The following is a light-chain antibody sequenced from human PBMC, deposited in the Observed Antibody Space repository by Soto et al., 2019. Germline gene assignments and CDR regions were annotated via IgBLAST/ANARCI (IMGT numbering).Light chain of an antibody. Sequence: EIVLTQSPGTLSLSPGERATLSCRASQSVSSSYLALYQQKPGQAPRLLIYGASSRAAGIPDRFSGSGSGTEFTLTISRLEPEDFTVYYCHHYETFGQGTKVDIK. CDR3: HHYET. J-gene: IGKJ1*01. V-gene: IGKV3-20*01. CDR1: QSVSSSY. CDR2: GAS.